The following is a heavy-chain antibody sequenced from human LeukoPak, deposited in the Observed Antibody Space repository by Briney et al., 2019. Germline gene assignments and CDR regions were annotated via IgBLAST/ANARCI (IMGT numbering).Heavy chain of an antibody. CDR3: ARDRYDIVVAPAARGPYGMAV. Sequence: PGGSLRLSCAASGFTFSSYSMNWVRQAPGKGLEWVSSISSSSSYIYYADSVKGRFTISRDNAKNTLYLQMNSLRAEDTAVYYCARDRYDIVVAPAARGPYGMAVWGQGTTVTVSS. CDR1: GFTFSSYS. V-gene: IGHV3-21*01. CDR2: ISSSSSYI. J-gene: IGHJ6*02. D-gene: IGHD2-2*01.